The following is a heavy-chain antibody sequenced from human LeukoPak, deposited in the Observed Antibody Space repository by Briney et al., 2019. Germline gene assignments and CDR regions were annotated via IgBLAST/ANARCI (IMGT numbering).Heavy chain of an antibody. J-gene: IGHJ3*02. CDR2: INPNSGGT. V-gene: IGHV1-2*02. Sequence: ASVKVSCKASGYTFTGCYTHWVRQAPGQGLEWMGWINPNSGGTNYAQKFQGRVTMTRDTSISTAYMELSRLRSDDTAVYYCARDGGGWKDDAFDIWGQGTMVTVSS. D-gene: IGHD6-19*01. CDR1: GYTFTGCY. CDR3: ARDGGGWKDDAFDI.